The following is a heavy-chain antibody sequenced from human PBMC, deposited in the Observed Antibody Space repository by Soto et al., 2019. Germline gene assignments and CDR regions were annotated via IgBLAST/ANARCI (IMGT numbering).Heavy chain of an antibody. J-gene: IGHJ4*02. D-gene: IGHD1-26*01. Sequence: ASVKVSCKASGYTFTSYDVHWVRQAPGQGLEWMGVIDPSGGSTSYAQKFQGRVTMTRDTSTSTVYMDLSSLRSEDTAVYYCARERGASSFDYWDQGTLVTVSS. CDR2: IDPSGGST. CDR3: ARERGASSFDY. V-gene: IGHV1-46*03. CDR1: GYTFTSYD.